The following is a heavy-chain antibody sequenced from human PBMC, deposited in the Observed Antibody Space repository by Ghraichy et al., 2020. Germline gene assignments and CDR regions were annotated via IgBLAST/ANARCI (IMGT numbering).Heavy chain of an antibody. CDR3: ARAPLYFFDY. Sequence: LSLTCAASGFIFSSYGMNWVRQTPGRGLEWVSSIDSASFHKSYADSVKGRFTVSRDNAKNSLYLQLDSLRAEDTAIYYCARAPLYFFDYWGQGTLVTVSS. V-gene: IGHV3-21*01. D-gene: IGHD3-10*01. CDR2: IDSASFHK. CDR1: GFIFSSYG. J-gene: IGHJ4*02.